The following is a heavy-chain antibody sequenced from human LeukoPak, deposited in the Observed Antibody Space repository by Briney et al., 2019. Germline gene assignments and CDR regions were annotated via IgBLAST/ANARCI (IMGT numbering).Heavy chain of an antibody. CDR3: ARRDSTNDAFDI. V-gene: IGHV4-34*01. CDR1: GGSFSGYY. Sequence: SETLSLTCAVYGGSFSGYYWSWIRQPPGKGLEWIGEINHSGSTNYNPSLKSRVTISVDTSKNQFPLKLSSVTAADTAVYYCARRDSTNDAFDIWGQGTMVTVSS. CDR2: INHSGST. J-gene: IGHJ3*02. D-gene: IGHD6-13*01.